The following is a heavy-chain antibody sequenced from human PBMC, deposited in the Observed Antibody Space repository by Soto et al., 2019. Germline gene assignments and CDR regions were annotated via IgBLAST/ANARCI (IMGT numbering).Heavy chain of an antibody. D-gene: IGHD6-13*01. CDR1: GGSISSSSYY. CDR2: IYYSGST. Sequence: PSETLSLTCTVSGGSISSSSYYWGWIRQPPGKGLEWIGSIYYSGSTYYNPSLKSRATISVDTSKNQFSLKLSSVTAADTAVYYCARLKRYSSRNFDYWGQGTLVTVSS. CDR3: ARLKRYSSRNFDY. V-gene: IGHV4-39*01. J-gene: IGHJ4*02.